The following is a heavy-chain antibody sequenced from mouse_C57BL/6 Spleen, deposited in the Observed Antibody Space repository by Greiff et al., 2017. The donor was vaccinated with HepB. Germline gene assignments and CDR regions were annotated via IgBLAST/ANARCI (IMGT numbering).Heavy chain of an antibody. V-gene: IGHV1-64*01. J-gene: IGHJ2*01. CDR3: AGYYCSYFDY. CDR2: IHPNSGST. Sequence: QVQLQQPGAELVKPGASVKLSCKASGYTFTSYWMHWVKQRPGQGLEWIGMIHPNSGSTNYNEKFKSKATLTVDKSSSTAYMQLSSLTSVDSAVYDCAGYYCSYFDYWGQGTTLTVSS. D-gene: IGHD1-1*01. CDR1: GYTFTSYW.